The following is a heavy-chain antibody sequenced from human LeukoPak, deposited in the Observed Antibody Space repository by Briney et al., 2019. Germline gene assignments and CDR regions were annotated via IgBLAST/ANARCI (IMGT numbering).Heavy chain of an antibody. CDR3: ARDKLGLGELSLYDE. V-gene: IGHV1-2*02. D-gene: IGHD3-16*02. CDR1: GYTLTGHS. Sequence: ASVKVSCKASGYTLTGHSMHWVRQAPGQGLEWMGWMNPNSGGTKYTRKFQGRVTMTRDTSISTAYMELSRLTSDDTAMYYCARDKLGLGELSLYDEWGQGAQVTVSS. CDR2: MNPNSGGT. J-gene: IGHJ4*02.